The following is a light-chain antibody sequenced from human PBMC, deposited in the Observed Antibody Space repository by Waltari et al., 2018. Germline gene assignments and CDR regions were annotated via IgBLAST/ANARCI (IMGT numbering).Light chain of an antibody. Sequence: EIVLTQSPGTLSLSPGERATVSCRASQSVSSSYLAWYQQKPGQTPRLLIYGASTWASSISDMFSGSGSGTDFILTISRLEPEDSAVYFCQQYGNSPLTLGGGTKVEIK. CDR1: QSVSSSY. CDR2: GAS. V-gene: IGKV3-20*01. J-gene: IGKJ4*01. CDR3: QQYGNSPLT.